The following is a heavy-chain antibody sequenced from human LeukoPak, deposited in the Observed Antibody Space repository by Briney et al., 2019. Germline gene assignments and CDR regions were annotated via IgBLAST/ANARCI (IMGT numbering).Heavy chain of an antibody. J-gene: IGHJ6*02. V-gene: IGHV3-21*05. CDR1: GFSFSRFG. CDR3: ARGPLNEYSSSSGYYYYGVDV. D-gene: IGHD6-6*01. CDR2: ISSSSGAV. Sequence: PGGSLRLSCAASGFSFSRFGMNWVRQAPGKGLEWISYISSSSGAVYYADSVKGRFTISRDNAKNSLYLQMNSLRAEDTAVYFCARGPLNEYSSSSGYYYYGVDVWGQGTTVTVSS.